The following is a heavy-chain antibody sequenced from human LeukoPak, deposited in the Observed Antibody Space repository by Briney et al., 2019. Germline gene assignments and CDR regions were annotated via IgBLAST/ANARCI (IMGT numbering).Heavy chain of an antibody. CDR2: INKDGGST. CDR3: VRGIEVAGTFSWFDP. D-gene: IGHD6-19*01. CDR1: GFTLSVYW. J-gene: IGHJ5*02. Sequence: GGSLRLSCAASGFTLSVYWMHWVRQAPGKGLVWLSRINKDGGSTTYADSVKGRFTISRDNAKNTLYLQMNSLRAEDTAMYYCVRGIEVAGTFSWFDPWGQGTLVTVSS. V-gene: IGHV3-74*01.